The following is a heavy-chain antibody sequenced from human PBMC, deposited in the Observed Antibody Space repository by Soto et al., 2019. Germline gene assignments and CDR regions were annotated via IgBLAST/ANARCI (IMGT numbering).Heavy chain of an antibody. J-gene: IGHJ4*02. D-gene: IGHD1-1*01. V-gene: IGHV3-74*01. CDR2: INPDGSNT. CDR3: AGGIWNDNAY. Sequence: EVQVVESGGGLVQPGGSLRLSCAASGFTFSGNWMHWVRQAPGKGLLCVSRINPDGSNTDYADSVKGRFTISRDNAKNTLYLQMNSLRAEDTAVYYCAGGIWNDNAYWGQGTLVTVSS. CDR1: GFTFSGNW.